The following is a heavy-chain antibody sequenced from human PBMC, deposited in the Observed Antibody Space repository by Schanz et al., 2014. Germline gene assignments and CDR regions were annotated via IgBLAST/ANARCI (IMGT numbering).Heavy chain of an antibody. J-gene: IGHJ4*02. Sequence: EQLVESGGGLVKPGGSLRLSCAASGFTFSSYAMSWVRQAPGKGLEWVSGISGSGGSTYYADSVKGRFTMSRDNSKNTLYLQMNSLRAEDTAVYYCARANYRRKINFDYWGRGTLVTVSS. CDR1: GFTFSSYA. CDR3: ARANYRRKINFDY. CDR2: ISGSGGST. V-gene: IGHV3-23*04. D-gene: IGHD3-10*01.